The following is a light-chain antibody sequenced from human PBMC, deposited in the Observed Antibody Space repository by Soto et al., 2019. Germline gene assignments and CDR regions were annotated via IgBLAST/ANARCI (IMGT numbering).Light chain of an antibody. CDR2: QVS. CDR3: MQGTHWPPYT. J-gene: IGKJ2*01. V-gene: IGKV2-30*01. Sequence: DVVMTQSALSLPVTLGQPASISCRSSQSLAYVDGNTYLNWFQQRPGQSPRRLIYQVSNRDSGVPDRFSGSGSGTDFTLKISRVEADDVGVYYCMQGTHWPPYTFGQGTKLEIK. CDR1: QSLAYVDGNTY.